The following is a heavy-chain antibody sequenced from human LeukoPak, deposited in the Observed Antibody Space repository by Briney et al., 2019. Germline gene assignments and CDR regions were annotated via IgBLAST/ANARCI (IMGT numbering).Heavy chain of an antibody. J-gene: IGHJ4*02. CDR1: GYTLSGFG. D-gene: IGHD2-8*01. CDR2: ITYYQGNT. CDR3: AKQLCSSSGCHGVLPGAEDY. Sequence: GASVKVSCKASGYTLSGFGLSWVRQAPGQGLEWMGWITYYQGNTNAAERFRGRLTMTSDTSTNTAYIELRGLTSDDTATYYCAKQLCSSSGCHGVLPGAEDYWGQGTLVTVSS. V-gene: IGHV1-18*01.